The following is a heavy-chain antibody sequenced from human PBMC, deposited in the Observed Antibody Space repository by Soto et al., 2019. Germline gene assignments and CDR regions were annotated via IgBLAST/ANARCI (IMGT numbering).Heavy chain of an antibody. CDR2: IYYAGST. Sequence: XXTLSLTCSVSGDSLHSYYWRWILQPPGKGLEWVGYIYYAGSTTYNPSLKSRVTISLDKSISTAYLQWSSLKASDTAMYYCARLQAAAGDNDLTFDYWGQGTLVTVSS. J-gene: IGHJ4*02. CDR3: ARLQAAAGDNDLTFDY. V-gene: IGHV4-59*12. D-gene: IGHD6-13*01. CDR1: GDSLHSYY.